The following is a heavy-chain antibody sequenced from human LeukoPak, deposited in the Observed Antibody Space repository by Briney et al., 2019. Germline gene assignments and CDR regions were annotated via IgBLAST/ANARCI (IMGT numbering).Heavy chain of an antibody. CDR1: GGSISSSSYY. V-gene: IGHV4-39*07. Sequence: SETLSLTCTVSGGSISSSSYYWGWIRQPPGKGLEWIGSIYYSGSTYYNPSLKSRVTISVDTSKNQFSLKLSSVTAADTAVYYCARIALYCSSTSCYYYYYYYMDVWGKGTTVTVSS. D-gene: IGHD2-2*01. J-gene: IGHJ6*03. CDR2: IYYSGST. CDR3: ARIALYCSSTSCYYYYYYYMDV.